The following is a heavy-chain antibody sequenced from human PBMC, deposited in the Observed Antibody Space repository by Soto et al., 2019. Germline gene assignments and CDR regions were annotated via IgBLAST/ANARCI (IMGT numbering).Heavy chain of an antibody. V-gene: IGHV5-51*01. J-gene: IGHJ3*02. D-gene: IGHD2-15*01. CDR2: IYPGDSDT. CDR3: ARPLSPGGGYDAFDI. Sequence: PGESLKISCKGSGYSFTSYWIGWVRQMPGKGLECMGIIYPGDSDTRYSPSFQGQVTISVDKSISTAYLQWSSLKASDTAMYYCARPLSPGGGYDAFDIWGQGTMVTVSS. CDR1: GYSFTSYW.